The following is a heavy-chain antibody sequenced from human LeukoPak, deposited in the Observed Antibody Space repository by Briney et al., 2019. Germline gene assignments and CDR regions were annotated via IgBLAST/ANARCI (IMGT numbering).Heavy chain of an antibody. Sequence: GASVKVSCKASGYTFTSYGISWVRQAPGQGLEWMGWISAYNGNTNYAQKLQGRVTMTTDTSTSTAYMELSSLRSEDTAVYYCARDQRSYSNADELYYYYGMDVWGQGTTVTVSS. V-gene: IGHV1-18*01. CDR2: ISAYNGNT. CDR3: ARDQRSYSNADELYYYYGMDV. CDR1: GYTFTSYG. J-gene: IGHJ6*02. D-gene: IGHD4-11*01.